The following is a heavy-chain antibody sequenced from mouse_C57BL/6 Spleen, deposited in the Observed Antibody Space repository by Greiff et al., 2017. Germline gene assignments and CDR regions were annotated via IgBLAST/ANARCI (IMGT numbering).Heavy chain of an antibody. CDR3: ATRYSNLCDY. J-gene: IGHJ2*01. Sequence: QVQLQQSGAELVMPGASVKLSCTASGYTFPSYWMHWVKQRPGQGLEWIGEIDPSDSYTNYTQKFKGKSTLTVDKSSSTAYMQLSSLTSEDSAVYDCATRYSNLCDYGGQGTTLTVSS. CDR1: GYTFPSYW. V-gene: IGHV1-69*01. D-gene: IGHD2-5*01. CDR2: IDPSDSYT.